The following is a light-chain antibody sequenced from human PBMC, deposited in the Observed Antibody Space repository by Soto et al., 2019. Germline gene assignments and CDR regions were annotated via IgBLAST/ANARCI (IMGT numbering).Light chain of an antibody. CDR1: QSVDSSY. Sequence: EIVLTQSPGTLSLSPGERATLSCRASQSVDSSYLAWYQQKPGQAPRLLIYGASSRATGSPDRFSGSGSGTDFTLTISRLEPEDFAVYYCQQYGTSPWTFGQGTKVEIK. CDR2: GAS. J-gene: IGKJ1*01. CDR3: QQYGTSPWT. V-gene: IGKV3-20*01.